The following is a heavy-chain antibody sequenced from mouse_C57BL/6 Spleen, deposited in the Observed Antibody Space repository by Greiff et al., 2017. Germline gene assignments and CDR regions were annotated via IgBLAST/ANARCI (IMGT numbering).Heavy chain of an antibody. J-gene: IGHJ3*01. D-gene: IGHD1-1*02. CDR1: GFTFSSYA. CDR2: ISSGGDYI. CDR3: TREGGKVFAY. Sequence: EVMLVESGAGLVKPGGSLKLSCAASGFTFSSYAMSWVRQTQEKRLEWVAYISSGGDYIYYADTVKGRFTISRDNARNTLYLQMSSLKSEDTAMYYCTREGGKVFAYWCQGTLVTVSA. V-gene: IGHV5-9-1*02.